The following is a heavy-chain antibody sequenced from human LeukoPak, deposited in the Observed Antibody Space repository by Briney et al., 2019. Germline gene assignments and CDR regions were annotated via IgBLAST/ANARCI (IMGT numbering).Heavy chain of an antibody. CDR2: IYTSGST. D-gene: IGHD3-3*01. CDR3: ARDGTRSYYDFWSGYSPTYYYYYYYMDV. CDR1: GGSISSYY. J-gene: IGHJ6*03. Sequence: PSETLSLTCTVSGGSISSYYWSWIRQPAGKGLEWIGRIYTSGSTNCNPSLKSRVTMSVDTSKNQFSLKLSSVTAADTAVYYCARDGTRSYYDFWSGYSPTYYYYYYYMDVWGKGTTVTVSS. V-gene: IGHV4-4*07.